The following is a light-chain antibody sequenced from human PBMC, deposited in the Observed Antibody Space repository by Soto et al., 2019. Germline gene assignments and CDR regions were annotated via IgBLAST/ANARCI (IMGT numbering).Light chain of an antibody. V-gene: IGKV3-11*01. CDR2: DAS. J-gene: IGKJ4*01. CDR3: QQRSNWPPLLT. Sequence: ETVLTQSPATLSLSPGERATLSCRASQSVGSYLAWYQQKPGQAPRLLNYDASTRATGIPARFSGSGSGTDFTLTISSLETEDFAVYYCQQRSNWPPLLTFGGGTKVEIK. CDR1: QSVGSY.